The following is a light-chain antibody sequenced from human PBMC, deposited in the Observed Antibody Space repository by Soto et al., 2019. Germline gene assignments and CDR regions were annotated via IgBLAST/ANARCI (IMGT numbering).Light chain of an antibody. J-gene: IGKJ1*01. CDR3: QQYASFAPA. V-gene: IGKV1-5*01. CDR2: YAS. CDR1: QSINNY. Sequence: DVQMTPSPSTLSASVGDRVTITCRASQSINNYLAWYQLRPGKAPRLLIYYASTLDRGVPSRFSGSGSGTEFTLTISSLQPDDFATYYGQQYASFAPAFGQGTKVGI.